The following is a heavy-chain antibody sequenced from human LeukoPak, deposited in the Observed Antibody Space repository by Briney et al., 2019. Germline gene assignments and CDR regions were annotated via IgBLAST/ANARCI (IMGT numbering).Heavy chain of an antibody. Sequence: ASVKVSCKASGYTFTSYDINWVRQAPGQGLEWMGWINPNSGGTNYAQKFQGRVTMTRDTSISTAYMELSRLRSDDTAVYYCARDAAYSRIYYYYYGMDVWGQGTTVTVSS. CDR3: ARDAAYSRIYYYYYGMDV. J-gene: IGHJ6*02. D-gene: IGHD4-11*01. CDR2: INPNSGGT. V-gene: IGHV1-2*02. CDR1: GYTFTSYD.